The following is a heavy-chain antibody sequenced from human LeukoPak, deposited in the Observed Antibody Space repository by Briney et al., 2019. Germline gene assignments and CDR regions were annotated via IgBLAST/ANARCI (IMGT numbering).Heavy chain of an antibody. Sequence: PGGSLRLSCGASGFTFDDYAMHWVRQAPGKGLEWVSLISWDGGSTYYADSVKGRFTISRDNSKNSLYLQMNSLRAEDTALYYCAKPRIVGATWDAFDIWGQGTMVTVSS. J-gene: IGHJ3*02. V-gene: IGHV3-43D*03. CDR1: GFTFDDYA. D-gene: IGHD1-26*01. CDR3: AKPRIVGATWDAFDI. CDR2: ISWDGGST.